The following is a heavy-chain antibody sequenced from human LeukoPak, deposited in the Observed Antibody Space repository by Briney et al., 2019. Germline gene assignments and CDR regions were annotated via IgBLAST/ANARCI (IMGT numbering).Heavy chain of an antibody. CDR1: GFTFSSYA. Sequence: SGGSLRLSCAASGFTFSSYAMTWVRRAPGKGLEWVSTITDSVSGGSTYYADSVKGRFTISRDNSKNTLYLQMSSLRAEDTAVYFCAKDRTGYSYGYFLSPWGQGTLVTVSS. J-gene: IGHJ5*02. D-gene: IGHD5-18*01. CDR3: AKDRTGYSYGYFLSP. V-gene: IGHV3-23*01. CDR2: ITDSVSGGST.